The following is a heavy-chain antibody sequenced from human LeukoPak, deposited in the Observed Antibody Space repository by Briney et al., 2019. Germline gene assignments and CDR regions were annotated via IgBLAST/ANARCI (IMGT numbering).Heavy chain of an antibody. V-gene: IGHV4-34*01. J-gene: IGHJ6*02. Sequence: PSETLSLTCAVYGGSFSGYYWSWIRQPPGKGLEWIGEINHSGSTNYNPSLKGRVTISVDTSKNQFSLKLSSVTAADTAVYYCARGMDLLWFGAARYGMDVWGQGTTVTVSS. D-gene: IGHD3-10*01. CDR2: INHSGST. CDR3: ARGMDLLWFGAARYGMDV. CDR1: GGSFSGYY.